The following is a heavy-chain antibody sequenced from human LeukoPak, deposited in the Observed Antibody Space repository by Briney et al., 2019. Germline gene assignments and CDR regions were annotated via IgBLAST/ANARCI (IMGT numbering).Heavy chain of an antibody. CDR1: GYSFTNHW. CDR3: ASARNGDYYFDP. CDR2: MYVGGSDT. D-gene: IGHD4-17*01. V-gene: IGHV5-51*01. J-gene: IGHJ5*02. Sequence: GESLQISCKGSGYSFTNHWIGWVRQMPGKGLEWMGLMYVGGSDTRYSPSFQGRVTISADKSISTAYLQWSSLKASDSAMYYCASARNGDYYFDPWGQGTLVTVSS.